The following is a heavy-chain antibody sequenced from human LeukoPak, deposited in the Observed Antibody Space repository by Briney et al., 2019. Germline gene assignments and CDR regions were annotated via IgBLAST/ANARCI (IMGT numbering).Heavy chain of an antibody. Sequence: SETLSLTCAVYGGSFSGYYWSWIRQPPGKGLEWMGEINHSGSTNYNPSLKSRVTISVVTSKNQFSLKLSSVTAADAAVYYCARAGGYSYGGVTDYYYYMDVWGKGTTVTVSS. CDR1: GGSFSGYY. J-gene: IGHJ6*03. CDR2: INHSGST. V-gene: IGHV4-34*01. D-gene: IGHD5-18*01. CDR3: ARAGGYSYGGVTDYYYYMDV.